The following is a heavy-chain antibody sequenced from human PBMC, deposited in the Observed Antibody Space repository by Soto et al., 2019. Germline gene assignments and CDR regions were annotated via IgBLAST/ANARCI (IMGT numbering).Heavy chain of an antibody. CDR3: ATLPMITFGGVPDAFDI. J-gene: IGHJ3*02. CDR1: GYTLTELS. Sequence: ASVKVSCKVSGYTLTELSMHWVRQAPGKRLEWMGGFDPEDGETIYAQKFQGRVTMTEDTSTDTAYMELGSLRSEDTAVYYCATLPMITFGGVPDAFDIWGQGTMVTVSS. V-gene: IGHV1-24*01. CDR2: FDPEDGET. D-gene: IGHD3-16*01.